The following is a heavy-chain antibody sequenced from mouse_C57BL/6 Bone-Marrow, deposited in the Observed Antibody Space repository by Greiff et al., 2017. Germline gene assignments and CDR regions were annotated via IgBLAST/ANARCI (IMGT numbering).Heavy chain of an antibody. Sequence: QVQLQQPGAELVRPGSSVKLSCKASGYTFTSYWMDWVKQRPGQGLEWIGNIYPSDSETPYNQKFKDKATLTVDKSSSTAYMQLSSLTSEDSAVYYCARRGIFYYGSSPYYYAMDYWGQGTSVTVSS. CDR3: ARRGIFYYGSSPYYYAMDY. V-gene: IGHV1-61*01. D-gene: IGHD1-1*01. J-gene: IGHJ4*01. CDR1: GYTFTSYW. CDR2: IYPSDSET.